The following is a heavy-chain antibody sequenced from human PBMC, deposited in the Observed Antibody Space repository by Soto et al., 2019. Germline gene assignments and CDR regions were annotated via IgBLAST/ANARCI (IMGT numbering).Heavy chain of an antibody. D-gene: IGHD3-3*01. V-gene: IGHV1-2*02. CDR1: GYPCIDSY. CDR2: IHPNGGDT. CDR3: ARAILQNLYYYYAMDV. J-gene: IGHJ6*02. Sequence: ASVKVSCKASGYPCIDSYLHLLLQAPVQGLEWMGWIHPNGGDTISAQKFQGRVTLTRDTSINTAYMELTRLTSDDTAVYFCARAILQNLYYYYAMDVWGQGTTVTVSS.